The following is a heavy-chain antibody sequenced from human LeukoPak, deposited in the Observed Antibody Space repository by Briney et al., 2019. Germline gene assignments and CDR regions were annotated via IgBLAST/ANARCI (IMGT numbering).Heavy chain of an antibody. V-gene: IGHV1-46*01. D-gene: IGHD3-10*01. CDR2: INPSGGST. CDR1: GYTFTSYY. CDR3: ARGVGNPYGSGSYLGYYYMDV. J-gene: IGHJ6*03. Sequence: GASVKVSCKASGYTFTSYYMHWVRQAPGQGLEWMGIINPSGGSTSYAQKFQGRVTMTRDTSTSTVYMELSSLRSEDTAVYYCARGVGNPYGSGSYLGYYYMDVWGKGTTVTISS.